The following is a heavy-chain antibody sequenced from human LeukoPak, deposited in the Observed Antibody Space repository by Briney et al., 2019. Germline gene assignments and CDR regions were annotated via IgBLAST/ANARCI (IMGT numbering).Heavy chain of an antibody. CDR3: ARDQYSGYDSACDY. Sequence: ASVKVSCKASGYTFTSYIISGVRQAPGQGREGMGWISVYNGNTHYAQKLQGRDTMTTDTSTSTAYMELRSLRSDDTAVYYCARDQYSGYDSACDYWGQGTLVTVSS. V-gene: IGHV1-18*01. CDR1: GYTFTSYI. D-gene: IGHD5-12*01. CDR2: ISVYNGNT. J-gene: IGHJ4*02.